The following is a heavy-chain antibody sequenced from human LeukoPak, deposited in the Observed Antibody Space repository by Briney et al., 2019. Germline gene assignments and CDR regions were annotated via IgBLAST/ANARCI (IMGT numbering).Heavy chain of an antibody. CDR1: GYTFTGYY. J-gene: IGHJ5*02. CDR2: INPNSGGT. Sequence: ASVKVSCKASGYTFTGYYMHWVRQAPGQGLEWMGWINPNSGGTNYAQKFQGRVTMTRDTSISTAYMELSRLRSDDTAVYYCARAGVVVAAGTRWFDPWGQGTLVTVSP. V-gene: IGHV1-2*02. CDR3: ARAGVVVAAGTRWFDP. D-gene: IGHD2-15*01.